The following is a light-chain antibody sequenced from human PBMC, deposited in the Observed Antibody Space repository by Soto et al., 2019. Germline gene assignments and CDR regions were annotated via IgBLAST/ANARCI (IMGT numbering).Light chain of an antibody. V-gene: IGKV3-20*01. Sequence: DIVLTQSPGTLSLSPGDRATLSCRASQSVSNYVAWYQQRPGQAPRLLIYGASNRATGIPDRFSGSGSGTDFTLIINRLEPEDVAIYYCQQYGGSPRITFGQGTRLEI. J-gene: IGKJ5*01. CDR2: GAS. CDR3: QQYGGSPRIT. CDR1: QSVSNY.